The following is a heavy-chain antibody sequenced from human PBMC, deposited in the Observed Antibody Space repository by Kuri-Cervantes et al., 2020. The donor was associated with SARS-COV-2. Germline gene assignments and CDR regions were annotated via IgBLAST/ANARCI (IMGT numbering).Heavy chain of an antibody. CDR1: RFTFNTYR. J-gene: IGHJ4*02. CDR3: AKDQGDSYGISYFDY. D-gene: IGHD5-18*01. Sequence: LSLTCAASRFTFNTYRMNWVRQAPGKGLEWVAVISYDGSNKYYADSVKGRFTISRDNSKNTLYLQMNSLRAEDTAVYYCAKDQGDSYGISYFDYWGQGTLVTVSS. CDR2: ISYDGSNK. V-gene: IGHV3-30*18.